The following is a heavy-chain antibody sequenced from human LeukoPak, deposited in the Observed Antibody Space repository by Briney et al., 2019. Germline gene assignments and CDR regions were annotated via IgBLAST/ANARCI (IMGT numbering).Heavy chain of an antibody. D-gene: IGHD3-10*01. CDR3: TLPNGAPYYYYGMDV. Sequence: GGSLRLSCAASGFTFSNAWVSWVRQAPGKGLEWVGRIKSKTDGGTTDYAAPVKGRFTISRDDSKNTLYLQMNSLKTEDTAVYYCTLPNGAPYYYYGMDVWGQGTTVTVSS. V-gene: IGHV3-15*01. CDR1: GFTFSNAW. J-gene: IGHJ6*02. CDR2: IKSKTDGGTT.